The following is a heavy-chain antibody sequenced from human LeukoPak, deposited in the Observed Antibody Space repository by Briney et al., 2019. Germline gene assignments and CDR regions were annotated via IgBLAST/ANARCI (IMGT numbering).Heavy chain of an antibody. D-gene: IGHD1-26*01. CDR2: IRYDGSNK. CDR1: GFTFDDYG. Sequence: GGSLRLSCAASGFTFDDYGMSWVRQAPGKGLEWVAFIRYDGSNKYYADSVKGRFTISRDNSKNTLYLQMNTLRAEDTAVYYCANYYADYSDYWGQGTLVTVSS. CDR3: ANYYADYSDY. J-gene: IGHJ4*02. V-gene: IGHV3-30*02.